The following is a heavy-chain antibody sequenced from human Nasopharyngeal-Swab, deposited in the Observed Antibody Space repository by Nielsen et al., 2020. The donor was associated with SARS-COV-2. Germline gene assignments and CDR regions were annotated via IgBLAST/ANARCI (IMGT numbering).Heavy chain of an antibody. CDR3: ARESVLRYFDWEYYYYGMDV. Sequence: WIRQPPGKGLEWIGSIYYSGSTYYNPSPKSRVTISVDTSKNQFSLKLSSVTAADTAVYYCARESVLRYFDWEYYYYGMDVWGQGTTVTVSS. CDR2: IYYSGST. V-gene: IGHV4-39*02. D-gene: IGHD3-9*01. J-gene: IGHJ6*02.